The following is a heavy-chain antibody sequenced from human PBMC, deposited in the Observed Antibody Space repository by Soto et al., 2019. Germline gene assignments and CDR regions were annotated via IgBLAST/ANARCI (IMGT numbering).Heavy chain of an antibody. V-gene: IGHV3-33*06. CDR3: AKGSTMIVVGDAFDI. Sequence: PGGSLRLSCAASGFTFSSYGMHWVRQAPGKGLEWVAVIWYDGSNKYYADSVKGRFTISRDNSKNTLYLQMNSLRAEDTAVYYCAKGSTMIVVGDAFDIWGQGTIVTVSS. D-gene: IGHD3-22*01. J-gene: IGHJ3*02. CDR2: IWYDGSNK. CDR1: GFTFSSYG.